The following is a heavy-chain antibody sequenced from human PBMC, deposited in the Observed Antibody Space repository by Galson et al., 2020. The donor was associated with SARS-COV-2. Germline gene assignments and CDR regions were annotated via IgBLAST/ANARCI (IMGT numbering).Heavy chain of an antibody. CDR1: EFTVSSSY. CDR3: GRDRGPDYFYYYYMDV. D-gene: IGHD3-10*01. Sequence: GGSLRLSCVASEFTVSSSYWSWVRQAPGKGLEWVSRIYSEGSSTSYADSVKGRFTISGDNAKNTLYLQMNSLRAEDTAVFYCGRDRGPDYFYYYYMDVWGKGTTVTVS. J-gene: IGHJ6*03. V-gene: IGHV3-74*01. CDR2: IYSEGSST.